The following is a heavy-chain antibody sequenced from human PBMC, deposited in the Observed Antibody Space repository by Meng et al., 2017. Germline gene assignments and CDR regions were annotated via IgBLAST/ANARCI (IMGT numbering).Heavy chain of an antibody. CDR1: GFTFSSYS. CDR2: ISSSSSYI. CDR3: ARTPVGSFDY. J-gene: IGHJ4*02. D-gene: IGHD1-26*01. V-gene: IGHV3-21*01. Sequence: EVSLVESGGALVKRGGALRLSCAACGFTFSSYSMNWVRQAPGKGLEWVSSISSSSSYIYYADSVKGRFTISRDNAKNSLYLQMNSLRAEDTAVYYCARTPVGSFDYWGQGTLVTVSS.